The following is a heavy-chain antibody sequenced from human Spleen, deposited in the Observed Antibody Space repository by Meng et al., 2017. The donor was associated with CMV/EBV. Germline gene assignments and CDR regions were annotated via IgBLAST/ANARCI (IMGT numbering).Heavy chain of an antibody. CDR2: IIPIFRPA. D-gene: IGHD7-27*01. J-gene: IGHJ5*02. CDR1: AAHGTGSP. CDR3: ASDKRYWGLNWFDP. Sequence: KELWSARKALSNSSAAHGTGSPTTGWRQARGPPLKWLGWIIPIFRPATSAQKFQGRVTITADESTSTAYMALSSMRSEDTAVDYFASDKRYWGLNWFDPWGQGTLVTVSS. V-gene: IGHV1-69*01.